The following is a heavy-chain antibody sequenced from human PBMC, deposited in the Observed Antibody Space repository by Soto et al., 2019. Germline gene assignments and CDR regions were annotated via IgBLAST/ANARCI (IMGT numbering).Heavy chain of an antibody. CDR1: GFTVSSNY. Sequence: GGSLRLSCAASGFTVSSNYMSWVRQAPGKGLEWVSVIYSGGSTYYADSVKGRFTISRDNSKNTLYLQMNSLRAEDTAVYYCARNGDCGGDCYQFYYYYGMDVWGQGTTVTVSS. J-gene: IGHJ6*02. CDR2: IYSGGST. V-gene: IGHV3-53*01. CDR3: ARNGDCGGDCYQFYYYYGMDV. D-gene: IGHD2-21*02.